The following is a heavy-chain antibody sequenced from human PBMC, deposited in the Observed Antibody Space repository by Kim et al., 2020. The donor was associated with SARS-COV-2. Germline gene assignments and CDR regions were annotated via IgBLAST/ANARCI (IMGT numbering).Heavy chain of an antibody. CDR3: ARKYYYDSSGYWFDP. V-gene: IGHV1-18*01. D-gene: IGHD3-22*01. Sequence: QNLQGRVTMTPDNTTSTAYMELRSLRSDDTAVYYCARKYYYDSSGYWFDPWGQGTLVTVSS. J-gene: IGHJ5*02.